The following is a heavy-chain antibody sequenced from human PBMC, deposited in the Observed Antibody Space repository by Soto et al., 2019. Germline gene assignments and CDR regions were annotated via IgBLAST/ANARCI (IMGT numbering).Heavy chain of an antibody. CDR2: ISQSGIT. J-gene: IGHJ4*02. CDR1: SGSISINTW. CDR3: IRNLDS. V-gene: IGHV4-4*02. Sequence: QVQLQESGPGLVEPSGTLSLTCAVSSGSISINTWWHWVRQPPGKGLEWIGEISQSGITNYNPSLKSRVSISVDKPKNQCSLRLNSVTAADTAVYYCIRNLDSWGQGTLVTVSS.